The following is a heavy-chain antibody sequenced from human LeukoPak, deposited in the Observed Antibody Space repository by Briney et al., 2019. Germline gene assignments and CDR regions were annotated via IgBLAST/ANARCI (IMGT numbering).Heavy chain of an antibody. CDR3: ARTWIAVSFDY. D-gene: IGHD2-21*01. CDR1: GFTFSSYW. Sequence: GGSLRLSCAASGFTFSSYWMSWVRQAPGKGLEWVANIKQDGSEKYYVDSVKGRFTISRDNAKNSLYLQMNRLRAEDTAVYYCARTWIAVSFDYWGQGTLVTVSS. CDR2: IKQDGSEK. J-gene: IGHJ4*02. V-gene: IGHV3-7*01.